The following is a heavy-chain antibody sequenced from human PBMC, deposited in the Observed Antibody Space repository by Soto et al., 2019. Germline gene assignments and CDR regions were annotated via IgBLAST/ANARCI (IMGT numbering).Heavy chain of an antibody. V-gene: IGHV3-7*01. CDR1: GFTFSSYW. Sequence: GGSLRLSCAASGFTFSSYWMTWVRQAPGKGLEWVANIKRDGSDKNYVDSVKGRFTISRDNAKNSLYLQMNSLRAEDTAVYYCARDRGYCNSTTCYDRLDYWGQGTLVTVSS. D-gene: IGHD2-2*01. CDR3: ARDRGYCNSTTCYDRLDY. CDR2: IKRDGSDK. J-gene: IGHJ4*02.